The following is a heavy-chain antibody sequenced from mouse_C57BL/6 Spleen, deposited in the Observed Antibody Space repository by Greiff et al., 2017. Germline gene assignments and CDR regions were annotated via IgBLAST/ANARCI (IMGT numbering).Heavy chain of an antibody. CDR2: INPSSGYT. Sequence: QVQLQQSGAELARPGASVKMSCKASGYTFTSYTMHWVKQRPGQGLEWIGYINPSSGYTKYNQKFKDKATLTADKSSSTAYMQLSSLTSEDSAFYYCARAPITTVVAPFAYWGQGTLVTVSA. J-gene: IGHJ3*01. CDR3: ARAPITTVVAPFAY. D-gene: IGHD1-1*01. CDR1: GYTFTSYT. V-gene: IGHV1-4*01.